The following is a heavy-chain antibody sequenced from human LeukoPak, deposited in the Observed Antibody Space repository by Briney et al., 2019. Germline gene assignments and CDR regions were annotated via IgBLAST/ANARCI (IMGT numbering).Heavy chain of an antibody. D-gene: IGHD3-22*01. V-gene: IGHV3-23*01. J-gene: IGHJ4*02. CDR2: ISGSGGST. CDR3: AKVEKPNDSSGYYYEDYFDY. CDR1: GFTFSSCA. Sequence: WGSLRLSCAASGFTFSSCAMSWVRQAPGKGLEWVSAISGSGGSTYYADSVKGRFTISRDNSKNTLYLQMNSLRAEDTAVYYCAKVEKPNDSSGYYYEDYFDYWGQGTLVTVSS.